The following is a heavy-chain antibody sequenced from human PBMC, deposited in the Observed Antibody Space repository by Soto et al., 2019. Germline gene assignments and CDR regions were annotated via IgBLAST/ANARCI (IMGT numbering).Heavy chain of an antibody. CDR3: VRVLDSSWYADL. J-gene: IGHJ2*01. V-gene: IGHV4-61*03. Sequence: QVQLQESGPGLVKPSETLSLTCSVSGGSVSNASFYWTWIRHATGTGLEYIGYIFYTGVTNYNPSLSSRVTISLDTSKNHFSLKLNSMTAADTAVYYCVRVLDSSWYADLWGRGTLVTVSS. CDR2: IFYTGVT. D-gene: IGHD3-22*01. CDR1: GGSVSNASFY.